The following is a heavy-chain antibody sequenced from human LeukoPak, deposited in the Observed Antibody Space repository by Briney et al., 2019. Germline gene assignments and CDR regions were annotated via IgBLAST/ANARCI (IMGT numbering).Heavy chain of an antibody. V-gene: IGHV3-11*01. CDR2: ISSSGSTI. J-gene: IGHJ4*02. Sequence: GGSLRLSCAATGFTFSDYYMSWIRQAPGKGLEWVSYISSSGSTIYYADSVKGRFTISRDNAKNSLYLQMNSLRAEDTAVYYCARGVPNYYDSSGYPGYWGQGTLVTVSS. CDR3: ARGVPNYYDSSGYPGY. CDR1: GFTFSDYY. D-gene: IGHD3-22*01.